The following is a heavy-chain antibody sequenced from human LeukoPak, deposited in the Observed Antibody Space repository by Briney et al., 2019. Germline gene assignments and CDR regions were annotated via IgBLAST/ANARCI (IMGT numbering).Heavy chain of an antibody. D-gene: IGHD4-17*01. CDR3: ARPFYGDDDYYYGMDV. J-gene: IGHJ6*02. CDR2: IWYDGSNK. CDR1: GFTFSSYG. V-gene: IGHV3-33*01. Sequence: GGSLRLSCAASGFTFSSYGMHWVRQAPGKGLEWVAVIWYDGSNKYYADSVKGRFTVSRDNSKNTLYLQMNSLRAEDTAAYYCARPFYGDDDYYYGMDVWGQGTTVTVSS.